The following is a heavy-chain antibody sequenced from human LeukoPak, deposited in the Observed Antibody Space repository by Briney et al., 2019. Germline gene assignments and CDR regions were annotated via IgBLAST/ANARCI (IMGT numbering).Heavy chain of an antibody. J-gene: IGHJ6*03. CDR1: GYTFTSYD. Sequence: ASVKVSCKASGYTFTSYDINWVRQATGQGLEWMGWMNPNSGNTGYAQKFQGRVTITRNTSISTAYMELSSLRSEDTAVYYCARGFSGWHYYYYHMDVWGKGTTVTVSS. CDR2: MNPNSGNT. CDR3: ARGFSGWHYYYYHMDV. V-gene: IGHV1-8*01. D-gene: IGHD6-19*01.